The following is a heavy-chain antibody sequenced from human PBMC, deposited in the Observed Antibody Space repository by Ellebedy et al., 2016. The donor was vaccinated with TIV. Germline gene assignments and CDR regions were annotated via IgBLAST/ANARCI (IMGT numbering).Heavy chain of an antibody. J-gene: IGHJ5*02. Sequence: GESLKISXAASGFTFSSYWMSWVRQAPGKGLEWVANIKQDGSEKYYVDSVKGRFTISRDNAKNSMYLQMNSLRGDDTAVYYCVRDNGSGSHGPWGQGTLVTVSS. D-gene: IGHD3-10*01. CDR3: VRDNGSGSHGP. V-gene: IGHV3-7*03. CDR1: GFTFSSYW. CDR2: IKQDGSEK.